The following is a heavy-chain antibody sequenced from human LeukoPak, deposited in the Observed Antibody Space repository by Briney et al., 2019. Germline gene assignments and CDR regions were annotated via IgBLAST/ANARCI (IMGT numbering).Heavy chain of an antibody. CDR3: AKKRGWSKGAFDY. J-gene: IGHJ4*02. CDR2: IQYDGGDI. CDR1: GFTFTTSG. Sequence: GGSLRLSCAASGFTFTTSGMHWVRQAPGKGLEWVTFIQYDGGDIFYADSVKGRFTISRDNSKNTLYLQMNSLRAEDTAVYYCAKKRGWSKGAFDYWGQGTLVTVSS. D-gene: IGHD2-15*01. V-gene: IGHV3-30*02.